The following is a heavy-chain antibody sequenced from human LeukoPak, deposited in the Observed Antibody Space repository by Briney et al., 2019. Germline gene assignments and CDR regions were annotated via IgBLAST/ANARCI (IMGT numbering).Heavy chain of an antibody. V-gene: IGHV4-30-2*01. D-gene: IGHD6-19*01. CDR1: GGSIRSGDYY. J-gene: IGHJ4*02. CDR3: ARDSEVQWLRYLDY. CDR2: IYHSGST. Sequence: SETLSLTCTVSGGSIRSGDYYWSWIRQPPGKGLEWIGYIYHSGSTYYNPSLKSRVTISVDTSKNQFSLKLSSVTAADTAVYYCARDSEVQWLRYLDYWGQGTLVTVSS.